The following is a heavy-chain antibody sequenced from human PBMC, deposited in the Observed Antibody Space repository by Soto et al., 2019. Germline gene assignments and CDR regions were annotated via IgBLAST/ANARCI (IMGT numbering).Heavy chain of an antibody. CDR1: GVSISSGNW. CDR2: IFHDGTA. J-gene: IGHJ4*02. D-gene: IGHD3-10*01. Sequence: SETLSLTCAVSGVSISSGNWWTWVRQTPQRGLEYIGEIFHDGTANYCPSFERRVAISVDTSKNQFSLKLTSVTAADTAIYFCARLVYDTRLNYMYFDFWGQGALVTVSS. V-gene: IGHV4-4*02. CDR3: ARLVYDTRLNYMYFDF.